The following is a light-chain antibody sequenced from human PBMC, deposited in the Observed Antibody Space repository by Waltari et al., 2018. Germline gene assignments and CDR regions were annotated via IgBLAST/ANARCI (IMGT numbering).Light chain of an antibody. CDR2: GAS. CDR3: QQYGNSRYT. Sequence: EIVLTQSPGTLSLSPGERATLSCRASQSVSDNYLARYQQKPGQPPRVLIYGASSRASGTPDRFSGSGSGTDFTLTISRLEPEDFAVYYCQQYGNSRYTFGQGTKLEIK. CDR1: QSVSDNY. V-gene: IGKV3-20*01. J-gene: IGKJ2*01.